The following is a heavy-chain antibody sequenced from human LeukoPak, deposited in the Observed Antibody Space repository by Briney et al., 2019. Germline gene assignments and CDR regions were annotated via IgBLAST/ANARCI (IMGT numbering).Heavy chain of an antibody. J-gene: IGHJ6*02. CDR3: TTYKNWVAGDV. Sequence: GGSLRLSCAASGFTFSDYWMSWVRQAPGKGPEWVATIKQDGSEEHYVDSVKGRFTVSRDNARNSLFLQMNSLRVDDTAVYYCTTYKNWVAGDVWGQGTTVSVSS. D-gene: IGHD3-10*01. CDR1: GFTFSDYW. V-gene: IGHV3-7*01. CDR2: IKQDGSEE.